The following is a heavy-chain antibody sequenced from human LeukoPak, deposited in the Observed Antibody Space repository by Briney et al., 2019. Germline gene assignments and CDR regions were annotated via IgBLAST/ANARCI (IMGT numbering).Heavy chain of an antibody. CDR2: ISGSGGST. CDR3: AKEIYGDSTGGRFQH. CDR1: GFTFSSYA. J-gene: IGHJ1*01. Sequence: GGSLRLSCAASGFTFSSYAMSWVRQVPGKGLEWVSVISGSGGSTYYADSVKGRFTISRDNSKNTLYLQMSSLRAEDTAVYYCAKEIYGDSTGGRFQHWGQGTLVTVSS. V-gene: IGHV3-23*01. D-gene: IGHD4-17*01.